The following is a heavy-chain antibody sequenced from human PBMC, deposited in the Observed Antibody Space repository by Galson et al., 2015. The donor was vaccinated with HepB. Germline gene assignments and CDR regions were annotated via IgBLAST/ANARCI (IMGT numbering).Heavy chain of an antibody. CDR2: IGGSGDRT. J-gene: IGHJ4*02. D-gene: IGHD3-9*01. CDR3: AKPSTVTTKTGFDF. Sequence: SLRLSCAGSGFTFENYAISWVRQAPGKGLEWVADIGGSGDRTFYADSVKGRLTISRDNSKNSLSLQMNTLRVEDTAVYYCAKPSTVTTKTGFDFWGQGTVVTVSS. CDR1: GFTFENYA. V-gene: IGHV3-23*01.